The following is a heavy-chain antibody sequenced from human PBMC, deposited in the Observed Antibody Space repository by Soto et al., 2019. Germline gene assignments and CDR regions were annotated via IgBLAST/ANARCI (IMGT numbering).Heavy chain of an antibody. CDR1: GGSISSGGYY. J-gene: IGHJ5*02. CDR3: ASSRSSPGEKPKGWFDP. Sequence: QVQLQESGPGLVKPSQTLSLTCTVSGGSISSGGYYWSWIRQHPGKGLEWIGYIYYSGSTYYNPSLKSRVTISVDTSKNQFSLKLSSVTAADTAVYYCASSRSSPGEKPKGWFDPWGQGTLVTVSS. V-gene: IGHV4-31*03. D-gene: IGHD3-16*01. CDR2: IYYSGST.